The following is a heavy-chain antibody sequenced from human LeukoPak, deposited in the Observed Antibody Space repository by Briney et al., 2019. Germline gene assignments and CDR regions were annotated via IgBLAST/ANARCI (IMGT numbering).Heavy chain of an antibody. V-gene: IGHV3-21*06. Sequence: KPGGSLRLSCTASGFTFSNYAMTWVRQAPGKGLEWISSMSSGSRYIYYADSVRGRFTISRDNTKNSLYLVMNNLRAEDTAIYFCARDRPTGASRVFVVEWGQGTLVAVSS. D-gene: IGHD3-3*01. CDR3: ARDRPTGASRVFVVE. CDR1: GFTFSNYA. CDR2: MSSGSRYI. J-gene: IGHJ4*02.